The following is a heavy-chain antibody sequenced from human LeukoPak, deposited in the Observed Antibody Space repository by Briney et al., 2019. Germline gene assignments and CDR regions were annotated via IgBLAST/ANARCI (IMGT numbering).Heavy chain of an antibody. J-gene: IGHJ4*02. V-gene: IGHV3-23*01. CDR2: ISAGGGST. D-gene: IGHD3-9*01. Sequence: PGGSLRLSCAASGSTFSSYAMSWVRQAPGKGLEWVAGISAGGGSTYYADYVKGRFTISRDNSKNMLYLQLNSLRAEDTAVYYCAKGDPPTYYDILTGQDYWGQGTLVTVSS. CDR3: AKGDPPTYYDILTGQDY. CDR1: GSTFSSYA.